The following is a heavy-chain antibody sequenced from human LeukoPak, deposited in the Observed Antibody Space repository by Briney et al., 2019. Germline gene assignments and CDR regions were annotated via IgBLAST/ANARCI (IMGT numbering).Heavy chain of an antibody. D-gene: IGHD2-2*02. CDR3: TTSRTNDCSSPSCYTDY. CDR2: VYYTGST. CDR1: GASIYTSSSY. V-gene: IGHV4-39*01. J-gene: IGHJ4*02. Sequence: SETLSLTCTVSGASIYTSSSYWGWIRQPPGKGLEWIASVYYTGSTYYSPSLKSRATVSVDTSKNQFSLELNSVTAADTAVYYCTTSRTNDCSSPSCYTDYWGQGTLVTVSS.